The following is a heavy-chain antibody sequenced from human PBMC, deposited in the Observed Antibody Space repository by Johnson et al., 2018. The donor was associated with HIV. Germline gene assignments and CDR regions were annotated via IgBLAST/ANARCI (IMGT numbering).Heavy chain of an antibody. CDR2: IWYDGSNK. CDR1: GFTFSSYG. Sequence: QVQLVESGGGVVQPGRSLRLSCAASGFTFSSYGMHWVRQAPGKGLEWVAVIWYDGSNKYYADSVKGRFTISRDNSKNTVYLQMNSLRAEDTAVYFCAKESGGSGSESKGTFDVWGQGTMVTVSS. V-gene: IGHV3-33*06. D-gene: IGHD3-10*01. J-gene: IGHJ3*01. CDR3: AKESGGSGSESKGTFDV.